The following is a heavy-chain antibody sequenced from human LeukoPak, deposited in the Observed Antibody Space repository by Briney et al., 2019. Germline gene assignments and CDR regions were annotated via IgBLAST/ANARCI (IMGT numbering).Heavy chain of an antibody. CDR3: ARAFLWFGERDYGMDV. CDR2: IIPIFGTA. J-gene: IGHJ6*04. D-gene: IGHD3-10*01. CDR1: GGTFSSYA. Sequence: ASVKVSCKASGGTFSSYAISWVRQAPGQGLEWMGGIIPIFGTANYAQKFQGRVTITADKSTSTAYMELSGLRSEDTAVYYCARAFLWFGERDYGMDVWGKGTTVTVSS. V-gene: IGHV1-69*06.